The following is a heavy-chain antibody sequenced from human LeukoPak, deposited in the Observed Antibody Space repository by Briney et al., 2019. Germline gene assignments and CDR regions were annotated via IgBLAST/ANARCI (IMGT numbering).Heavy chain of an antibody. D-gene: IGHD3-10*02. CDR1: GFTFSSYS. J-gene: IGHJ4*02. V-gene: IGHV3-21*04. Sequence: GGSLRLSCAASGFTFSSYSMNWVRQAPGKGLEWVSSISSSSSYIYYADSVKGRFTISRDNAKNTLYLQMNSLRAEDTAVYYCAKSAPDVSFDYWGQGTLVTVSS. CDR3: AKSAPDVSFDY. CDR2: ISSSSSYI.